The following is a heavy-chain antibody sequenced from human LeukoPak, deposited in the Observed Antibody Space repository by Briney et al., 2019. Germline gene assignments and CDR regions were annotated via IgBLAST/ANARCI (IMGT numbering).Heavy chain of an antibody. V-gene: IGHV3-49*03. CDR2: IRSKPYGGTT. J-gene: IGHJ3*02. CDR3: SRTRISGIDGFDI. D-gene: IGHD2-15*01. CDR1: GFTFSDYG. Sequence: GGSLRLSCTASGFTFSDYGVNWFRQAPGKGLEWVASIRSKPYGGTTEYAASVEGRFSISRDDSTSIVYLQMNSLKTEDTALYYCSRTRISGIDGFDIWGQGTMVTVSS.